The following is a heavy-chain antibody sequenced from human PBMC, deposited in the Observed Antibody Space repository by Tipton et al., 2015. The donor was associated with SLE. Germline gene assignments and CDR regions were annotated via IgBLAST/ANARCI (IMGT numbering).Heavy chain of an antibody. J-gene: IGHJ3*02. D-gene: IGHD6-13*01. CDR2: MYYSGST. Sequence: LRLSCAASGFTFSSYSMSWIRQPPGKGLEWIGYMYYSGSTKYNPSLKSRVTISVDTSKNQFSLKLSSVTAADTAVYYCARSGSWHDALDIWGQGTMVTVSS. CDR3: ARSGSWHDALDI. V-gene: IGHV4-59*01. CDR1: GFTFSSYS.